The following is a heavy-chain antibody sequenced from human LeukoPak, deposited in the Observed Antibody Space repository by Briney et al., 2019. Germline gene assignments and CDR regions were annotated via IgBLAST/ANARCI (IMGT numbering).Heavy chain of an antibody. CDR2: INHSGST. V-gene: IGHV4-34*01. CDR3: ARAYGGNSTYYFDY. CDR1: GGSFSGYY. D-gene: IGHD4-23*01. Sequence: PSETLSLTCAVYGGSFSGYYWSWIRQPPGKGLEWIGEINHSGSTNYNPSLKSRVTISVDTSKNQFSLKLSSVTAADTAVYYCARAYGGNSTYYFDYWGQGTLVTASS. J-gene: IGHJ4*02.